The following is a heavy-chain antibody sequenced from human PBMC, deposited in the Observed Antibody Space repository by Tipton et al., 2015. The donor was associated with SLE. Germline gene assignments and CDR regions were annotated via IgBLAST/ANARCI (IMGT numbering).Heavy chain of an antibody. J-gene: IGHJ4*02. CDR2: IYHSGST. CDR1: AYSISSGGYS. V-gene: IGHV4-30-2*01. Sequence: TLSLTCTVSAYSISSGGYSWSWIRQPPGKGLEWIGYIYHSGSTYYNPSLKSRVTISVDRSKNQFSLKLSSVTAADTAVYCCAREVGGSGSPGYYFDYWGQGTLVTVSS. D-gene: IGHD3-10*01. CDR3: AREVGGSGSPGYYFDY.